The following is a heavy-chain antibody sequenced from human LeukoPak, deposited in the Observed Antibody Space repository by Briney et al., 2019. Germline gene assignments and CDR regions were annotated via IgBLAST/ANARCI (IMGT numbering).Heavy chain of an antibody. J-gene: IGHJ4*02. CDR3: AKNSGSTAL. V-gene: IGHV3-7*02. CDR2: IKGDGSET. D-gene: IGHD1-26*01. Sequence: GGSLRLSCAASGFTFSSYWMSWVRQVPGKGLEWVANIKGDGSETDYVDSVKGRFTISRDNSKNTLYLQMNSLRAEDTAMYYCAKNSGSTALWGQGTLVTVSS. CDR1: GFTFSSYW.